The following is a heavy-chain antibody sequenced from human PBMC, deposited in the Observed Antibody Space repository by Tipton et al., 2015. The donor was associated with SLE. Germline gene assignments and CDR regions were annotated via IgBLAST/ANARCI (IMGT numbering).Heavy chain of an antibody. D-gene: IGHD4-17*01. CDR3: AKVGEGADGLGDYLFFH. J-gene: IGHJ1*01. CDR1: GFSFNTYW. V-gene: IGHV3-33*06. CDR2: IWYDGSNK. Sequence: SLRLSCATSGFSFNTYWMTWVRQAPGKGLEWVALIWYDGSNKNYADSVKGRFTISRDNSKNTLYLQMNSVRVEDTAVYYCAKVGEGADGLGDYLFFHWGQGTLVTVSS.